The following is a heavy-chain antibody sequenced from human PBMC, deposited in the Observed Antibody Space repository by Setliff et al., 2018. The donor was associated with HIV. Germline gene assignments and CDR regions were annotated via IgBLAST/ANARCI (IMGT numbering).Heavy chain of an antibody. CDR1: GYTLTKLS. J-gene: IGHJ4*02. V-gene: IGHV1-24*01. Sequence: ASVKVSCKVSGYTLTKLSMHWVRQAPGKGLEWMGGFDPEEGETIYAQKFQGRVTMTANESTNTAHMELSSLRSADTAMYYCATVFYYDSESFSLDYWGQGMLVTVSS. D-gene: IGHD3-10*01. CDR3: ATVFYYDSESFSLDY. CDR2: FDPEEGET.